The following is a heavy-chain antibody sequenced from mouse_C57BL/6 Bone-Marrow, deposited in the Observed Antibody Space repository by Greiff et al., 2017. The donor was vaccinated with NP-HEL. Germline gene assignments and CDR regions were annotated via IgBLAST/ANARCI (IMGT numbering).Heavy chain of an antibody. J-gene: IGHJ2*01. V-gene: IGHV7-3*01. D-gene: IGHD2-5*01. CDR2: IRNKANGYTT. Sequence: EVMLVESGGGLVQPGGSLSLSCAASGFTFTDYYMSWVRQPPGKALEWLGFIRNKANGYTTEYSASVKGRFTISRDNSQSILYLQMNALRAEDSATYYCARSNYDDYFDYWGQGTTLTVSS. CDR1: GFTFTDYY. CDR3: ARSNYDDYFDY.